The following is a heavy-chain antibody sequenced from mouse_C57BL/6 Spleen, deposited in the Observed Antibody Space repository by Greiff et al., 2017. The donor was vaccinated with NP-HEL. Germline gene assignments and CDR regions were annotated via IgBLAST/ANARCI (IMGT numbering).Heavy chain of an antibody. D-gene: IGHD2-4*01. CDR1: GFTFSSYA. CDR3: ARGGDDYDSYFDY. J-gene: IGHJ2*01. V-gene: IGHV5-4*03. Sequence: EVMLVESGGGLVKPGGSLKLSCAASGFTFSSYAMSWVRQTPEKRLEWVATISDGGSYTYYPDNVKGRFTISRDNAKNNLYLQMSHLKSEDTAMYYCARGGDDYDSYFDYWGQGTTLTVSS. CDR2: ISDGGSYT.